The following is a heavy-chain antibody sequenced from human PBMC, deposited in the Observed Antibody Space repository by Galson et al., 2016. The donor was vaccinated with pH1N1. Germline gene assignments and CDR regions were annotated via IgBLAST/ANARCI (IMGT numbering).Heavy chain of an antibody. V-gene: IGHV4-61*02. CDR2: MYTSGTT. D-gene: IGHD3-10*01. CDR3: ARDRVALTGIFDY. J-gene: IGHJ4*02. CDR1: GGSISSSIYY. Sequence: TLSLTCTVSGGSISSSIYYWNWIRQPAGKGLEWIGRMYTSGTTTYNPSLESRVSISVDTSKNQFSLRLSSVNAADTSVYFCARDRVALTGIFDYWGQGALVTASS.